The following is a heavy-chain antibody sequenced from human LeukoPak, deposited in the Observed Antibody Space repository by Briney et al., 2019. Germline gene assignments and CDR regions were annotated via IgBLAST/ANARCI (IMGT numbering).Heavy chain of an antibody. D-gene: IGHD2-2*02. Sequence: GGSLRLSCAASGFTFSSYWMSWVRQAPGKGLEWVANIKQDGSEKYYVDSVKGRFTISRENAKNSMYLQMNSLRAEDTAVYYCARDKSSLGYCSSTSCYNGNWFDPWGQGSLVTVSS. CDR3: ARDKSSLGYCSSTSCYNGNWFDP. V-gene: IGHV3-7*01. J-gene: IGHJ5*02. CDR2: IKQDGSEK. CDR1: GFTFSSYW.